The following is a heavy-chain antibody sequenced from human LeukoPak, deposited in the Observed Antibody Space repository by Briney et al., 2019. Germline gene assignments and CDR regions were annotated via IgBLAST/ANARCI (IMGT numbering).Heavy chain of an antibody. Sequence: GGSLRLSCAASGFTFSSYGMHWVRQAPGKGLEWVAVISYDGSNKYYADSVKGRFTISRDNSKNTLYLQMNSLRVEDTAMYYCAKVLDDYVWGSYRYPENWFDPWGQGTLVTVSS. CDR1: GFTFSSYG. D-gene: IGHD3-16*02. V-gene: IGHV3-30*18. CDR2: ISYDGSNK. J-gene: IGHJ5*02. CDR3: AKVLDDYVWGSYRYPENWFDP.